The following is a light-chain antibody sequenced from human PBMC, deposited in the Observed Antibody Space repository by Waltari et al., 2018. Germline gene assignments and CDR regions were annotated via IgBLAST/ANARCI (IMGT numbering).Light chain of an antibody. CDR3: NSYAGSSSWV. J-gene: IGLJ3*02. CDR1: SRDIVFYNY. V-gene: IGLV2-14*03. CDR2: DVS. Sequence: QSALTQPASVSGSPGQSITISCTGTSRDIVFYNYVSWYQQHPGKAPKLMIYDVSERPSGVSNRFSGSKSGNTASLTISGLQAEDEADYYCNSYAGSSSWVFGGGTKLTVL.